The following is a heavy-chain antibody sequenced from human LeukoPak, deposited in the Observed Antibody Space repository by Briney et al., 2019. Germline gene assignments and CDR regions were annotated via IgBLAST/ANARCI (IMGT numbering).Heavy chain of an antibody. CDR2: IYYSGST. J-gene: IGHJ5*02. D-gene: IGHD7-27*01. Sequence: KPSETLSHTCTVSGGSISSYYWSWIRQPPGKGLEWIGYIYYSGSTNYNPSLKSRVTISVDTSKNQFSLKLSSVTAADTAVYYCARVPGGWGSGWFDPWGQGTLVTVSS. CDR3: ARVPGGWGSGWFDP. CDR1: GGSISSYY. V-gene: IGHV4-59*01.